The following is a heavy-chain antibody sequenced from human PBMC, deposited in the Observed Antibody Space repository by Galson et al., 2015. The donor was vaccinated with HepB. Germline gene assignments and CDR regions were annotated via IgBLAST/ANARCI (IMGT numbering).Heavy chain of an antibody. CDR2: INPSGGST. V-gene: IGHV1-46*01. CDR1: GYTFTSYG. Sequence: QSGAEVKKPGASVKVSCKASGYTFTSYGISWVRQAPGQGLEWMGIINPSGGSTSYAQKFQGRVTMTRDTSTSTAYMELRSLRSDDTAVYYCARDDPGSYYNVFDYWGQGTLVTVSS. CDR3: ARDDPGSYYNVFDY. D-gene: IGHD3-10*01. J-gene: IGHJ4*02.